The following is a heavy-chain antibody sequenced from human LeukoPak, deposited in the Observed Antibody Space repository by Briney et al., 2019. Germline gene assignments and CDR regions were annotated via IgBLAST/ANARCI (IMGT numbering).Heavy chain of an antibody. CDR1: GDSITTYY. D-gene: IGHD2-2*01. J-gene: IGHJ5*02. CDR2: IYYSGTT. Sequence: SETLSLTCTVSGDSITTYYWTWIRQPPGKGLEWIGYIYYSGTTNYNPSLKSRVTISIDTSRNQVSLKLSSVTAADTAVYYCARSPYPGWFDPWGQGTLVTVSS. CDR3: ARSPYPGWFDP. V-gene: IGHV4-59*01.